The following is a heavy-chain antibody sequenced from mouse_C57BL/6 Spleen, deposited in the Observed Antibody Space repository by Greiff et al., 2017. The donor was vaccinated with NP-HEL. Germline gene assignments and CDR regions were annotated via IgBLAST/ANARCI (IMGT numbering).Heavy chain of an antibody. Sequence: VQLQQSGPGLVKPSQSLSLTCSVTGYSITSGYYWNWIRQFPGNKLEWMGYISYDGSNNYNPSLKNRISITRDTSKNQFFLKLSSVTTEDTATYYCARGGYGYGFDYWGKGTTLTVSS. D-gene: IGHD2-2*01. CDR1: GYSITSGYY. CDR3: ARGGYGYGFDY. CDR2: ISYDGSN. V-gene: IGHV3-6*01. J-gene: IGHJ2*01.